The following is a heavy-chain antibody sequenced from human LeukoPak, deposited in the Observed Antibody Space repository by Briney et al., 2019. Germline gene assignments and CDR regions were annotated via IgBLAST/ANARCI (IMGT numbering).Heavy chain of an antibody. CDR1: GYTFKTYG. CDR3: ARKTIGYHWFDP. Sequence: ASVKVSCKASGYTFKTYGISWVRQAPGQGPEWMGWINTQTGNTNYAQKLQGRVTMTTDTSTSTAYMELRSLTSDDTAVYYCARKTIGYHWFDPWGQGTLVTVSS. J-gene: IGHJ5*02. CDR2: INTQTGNT. V-gene: IGHV1-18*01. D-gene: IGHD5-18*01.